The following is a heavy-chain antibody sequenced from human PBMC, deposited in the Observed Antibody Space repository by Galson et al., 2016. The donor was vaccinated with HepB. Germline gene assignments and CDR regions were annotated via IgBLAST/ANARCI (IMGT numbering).Heavy chain of an antibody. CDR3: ARGKSLWTMPWNYGLDV. CDR1: GFIFSTHD. D-gene: IGHD2-2*01. V-gene: IGHV3-13*01. CDR2: IETAGDT. Sequence: SLRLSCAASGFIFSTHDMHWVRQVTGKGLEWVSGIETAGDTYYADSEKGRFTISRENGKNSVYLQMNSLNAGDTAVYYCARGKSLWTMPWNYGLDVWGKGTTVTVSS. J-gene: IGHJ6*04.